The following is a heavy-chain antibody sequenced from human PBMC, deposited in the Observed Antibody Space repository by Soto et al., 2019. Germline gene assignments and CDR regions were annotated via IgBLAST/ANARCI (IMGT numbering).Heavy chain of an antibody. Sequence: QITLKESGPTLVKPTQTLTLTCTFSGFSLSTSGVGVAWIRQPPGKALEWLALIYWDDGKRYSPSLKTRLNIPKDTSKNQVVLTLTNVDPVDTATYYCAHSPAYDISTGYYPFDYWGQGSLVTVSS. CDR1: GFSLSTSGVG. D-gene: IGHD3-9*01. CDR2: IYWDDGK. J-gene: IGHJ4*02. CDR3: AHSPAYDISTGYYPFDY. V-gene: IGHV2-5*02.